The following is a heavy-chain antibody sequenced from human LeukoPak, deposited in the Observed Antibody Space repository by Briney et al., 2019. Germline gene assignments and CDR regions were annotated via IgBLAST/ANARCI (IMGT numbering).Heavy chain of an antibody. CDR3: ARDCYGQADN. CDR1: GFTFSSYT. D-gene: IGHD2-2*01. CDR2: ISRSSGSI. V-gene: IGHV3-21*01. Sequence: PGGSLRLSCAASGFTFSSYTMNWVRQAREKGLEWVSSISRSSGSIYYADSVRGRFTISRDNAKNSLFLQMNSLRTEDTAVYYCARDCYGQADNWGQGILVAVSS. J-gene: IGHJ4*02.